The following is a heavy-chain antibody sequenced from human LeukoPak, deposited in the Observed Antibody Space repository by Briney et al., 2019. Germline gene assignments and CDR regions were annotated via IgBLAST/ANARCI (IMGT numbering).Heavy chain of an antibody. V-gene: IGHV3-23*01. Sequence: GGSLRLSCAASGFTFSSYAMSWVRQAPGKGLEWVSGISGSGGSTYYADSVKGRFTISKDNSKNTLYLQMNSLRAEDTAVYYCAKSLPGSYEYYFDYWGQGTLVTVSS. CDR3: AKSLPGSYEYYFDY. CDR2: ISGSGGST. CDR1: GFTFSSYA. J-gene: IGHJ4*02. D-gene: IGHD1-26*01.